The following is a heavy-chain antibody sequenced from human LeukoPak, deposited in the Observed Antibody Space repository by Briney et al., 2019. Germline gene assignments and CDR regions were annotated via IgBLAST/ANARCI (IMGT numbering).Heavy chain of an antibody. CDR3: AKDRLVATSVLDY. CDR1: GFTFSTYA. D-gene: IGHD5-12*01. Sequence: PGGSLRLSCAASGFTFSTYAMSWVRQAPGKGLEWVSGISGSGGTTYYADSVKGRFTISRDNSKNTIYLQMNSLRAEDTAVYYCAKDRLVATSVLDYWGQGTLVSVSS. CDR2: ISGSGGTT. V-gene: IGHV3-23*01. J-gene: IGHJ4*02.